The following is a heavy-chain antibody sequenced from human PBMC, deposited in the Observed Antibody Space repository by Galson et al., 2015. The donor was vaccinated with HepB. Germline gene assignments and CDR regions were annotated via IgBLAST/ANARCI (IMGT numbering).Heavy chain of an antibody. CDR1: GGTFSRYYA. CDR2: LIPIFGTT. J-gene: IGHJ6*02. Sequence: SVKVSCKASGGTFSRYYAIACVRQAPGQGLEWMGTLIPIFGTTNNAQKFQGRVAMTADESTTTAYMELSSLKSEDTAIYYCAKSRFLEWVGSSGKEYKYYAMDVWGQGTTVTVSS. CDR3: AKSRFLEWVGSSGKEYKYYAMDV. D-gene: IGHD3-3*01. V-gene: IGHV1-69*13.